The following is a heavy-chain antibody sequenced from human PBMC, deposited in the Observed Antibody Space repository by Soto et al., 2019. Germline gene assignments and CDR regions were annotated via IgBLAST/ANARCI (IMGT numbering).Heavy chain of an antibody. V-gene: IGHV3-23*01. J-gene: IGHJ4*02. CDR1: GFTFSTYA. D-gene: IGHD2-2*02. CDR2: ISGTGGNI. Sequence: EVQLLESGGGLVQPGGSLRLSCAASGFTFSTYAMSWVRQAPGRGLEWVSAISGTGGNIYYADSVKGRFTISRDNSKNPLYLHMNILRAEDAAVYYCAKTDIHLPKPYWGQGTLVTVPS. CDR3: AKTDIHLPKPY.